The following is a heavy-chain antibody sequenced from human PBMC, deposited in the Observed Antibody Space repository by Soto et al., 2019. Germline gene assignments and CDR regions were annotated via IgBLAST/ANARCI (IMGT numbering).Heavy chain of an antibody. J-gene: IGHJ4*02. CDR1: GFTFSSYA. D-gene: IGHD5-12*01. Sequence: GESLKISCAASGFTFSSYAMSWVRQAPGKGLEWVSAISGSGGSTYYADSVKGRFTISRDNSKNTLYLQMNSLRAEDTAVYYCAKDSWPSFLRAFDYWGQGTLVTVSS. V-gene: IGHV3-23*01. CDR2: ISGSGGST. CDR3: AKDSWPSFLRAFDY.